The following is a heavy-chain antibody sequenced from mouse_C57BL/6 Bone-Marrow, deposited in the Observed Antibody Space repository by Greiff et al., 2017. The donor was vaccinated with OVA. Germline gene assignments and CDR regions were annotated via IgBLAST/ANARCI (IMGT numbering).Heavy chain of an antibody. CDR1: GYTFTSYW. D-gene: IGHD1-1*01. CDR3: ALTTVVHWYFDV. Sequence: VQLQQPGAELVKPGASVMMSCKASGYTFTSYWITWVKQRPGQGLEWIGDIYPGSGSTNYNEKFKSKATLTVDTSSSTAYMQLSSLTSEDSAVYYCALTTVVHWYFDVWGTGTTVTVSS. V-gene: IGHV1-55*01. CDR2: IYPGSGST. J-gene: IGHJ1*03.